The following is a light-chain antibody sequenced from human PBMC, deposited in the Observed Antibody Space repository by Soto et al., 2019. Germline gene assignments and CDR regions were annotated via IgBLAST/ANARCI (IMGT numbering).Light chain of an antibody. CDR3: QQSYTTPPY. Sequence: DIHMTRCPSSLSXXXXXXVXXXVKASQNINNYLNWYQQKPGRAPKLLIYDASNLEAGVPSRFRGSGSGTDFTLTISSLQPEDFATYYCQQSYTTPPYFGQGTRLE. CDR1: QNINNY. CDR2: DAS. J-gene: IGKJ5*01. V-gene: IGKV1-39*01.